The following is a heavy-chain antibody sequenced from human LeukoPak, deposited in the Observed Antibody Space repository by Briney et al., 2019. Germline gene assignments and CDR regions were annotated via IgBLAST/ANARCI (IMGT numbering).Heavy chain of an antibody. Sequence: ASVKVSCKASGYTFTSYYMHWVRQAPGQGLEWMGIINPSGGSTSYAQKFQGRVTMTRDTSTSTVYMELSSLRSEDTAVYYCARDPYSSSLYYYGMDVWGQGTTVTVSS. V-gene: IGHV1-46*01. CDR3: ARDPYSSSLYYYGMDV. CDR1: GYTFTSYY. CDR2: INPSGGST. J-gene: IGHJ6*02. D-gene: IGHD6-13*01.